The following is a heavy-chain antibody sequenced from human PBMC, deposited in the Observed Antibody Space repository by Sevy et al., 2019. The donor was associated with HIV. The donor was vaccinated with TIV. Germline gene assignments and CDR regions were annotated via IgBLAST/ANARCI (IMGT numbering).Heavy chain of an antibody. J-gene: IGHJ4*02. CDR3: ARGRGTGYSYGFDY. V-gene: IGHV3-66*01. CDR2: IYSGGST. Sequence: GGSLRLSCAASGFTVSSNYMSWVRQAPGKGLEWVSVIYSGGSTYYADSVKGSFIISRDNSKNTLYLQMNSLRAEDTAVYYCARGRGTGYSYGFDYWGQGTLVTVSS. CDR1: GFTVSSNY. D-gene: IGHD5-18*01.